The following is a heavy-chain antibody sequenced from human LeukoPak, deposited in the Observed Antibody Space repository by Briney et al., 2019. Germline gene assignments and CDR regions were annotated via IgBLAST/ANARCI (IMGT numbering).Heavy chain of an antibody. V-gene: IGHV3-23*01. Sequence: GGSLRLSCAASGFTFSSYAMSWVRQPPGQGLKWVSSISGSGGSTYYADSVKGRFTISRDNSKDTLYLQMNSLRAEDTAVYYCAKAGRWLLNWFDPWGQGTLVTVSS. J-gene: IGHJ5*02. CDR2: ISGSGGST. CDR3: AKAGRWLLNWFDP. D-gene: IGHD5-24*01. CDR1: GFTFSSYA.